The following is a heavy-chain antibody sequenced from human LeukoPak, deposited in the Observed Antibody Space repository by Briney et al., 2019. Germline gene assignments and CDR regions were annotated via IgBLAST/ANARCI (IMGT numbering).Heavy chain of an antibody. CDR1: GFTSSSYS. D-gene: IGHD3-10*01. Sequence: PGGSLRLSCAASGFTSSSYSMNWVRQAPGKGLEWVSSISSSSSYIYYADSVKGRFTISRDNAKNSLYLQMNSLRAEDTAVYYCARDYGSGSYYFGYCWQGSLVTVSS. CDR2: ISSSSSYI. CDR3: ARDYGSGSYYFGY. J-gene: IGHJ4*02. V-gene: IGHV3-21*01.